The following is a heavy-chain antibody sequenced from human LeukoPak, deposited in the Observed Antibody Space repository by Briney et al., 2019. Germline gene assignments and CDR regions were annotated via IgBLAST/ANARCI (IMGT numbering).Heavy chain of an antibody. V-gene: IGHV5-51*01. J-gene: IGHJ5*02. D-gene: IGHD1-26*01. Sequence: GESLKISCKGSGYSFTNYWIGWVRQMAGKGLEWMGIIFPGDSDTRYSPSFQAQVTISADKSISTAYLQWSSLKASDTAMYYCARHGGVGAPRWGFDPWGQGTLVTVSS. CDR3: ARHGGVGAPRWGFDP. CDR2: IFPGDSDT. CDR1: GYSFTNYW.